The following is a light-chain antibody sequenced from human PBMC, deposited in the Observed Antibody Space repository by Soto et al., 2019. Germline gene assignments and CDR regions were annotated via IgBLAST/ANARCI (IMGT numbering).Light chain of an antibody. Sequence: DIVMTQSPDSLAVSLGESSTINCKSSQSILYSSTKKNYLGWYQQSPGQPPNLLISWASTRDSGVPDRVSGSGSATDFTLTIASLQAEDVAVYYCHQYYSAPYTLGRGTKVDLK. CDR1: QSILYSSTKKNY. J-gene: IGKJ2*01. V-gene: IGKV4-1*01. CDR3: HQYYSAPYT. CDR2: WAS.